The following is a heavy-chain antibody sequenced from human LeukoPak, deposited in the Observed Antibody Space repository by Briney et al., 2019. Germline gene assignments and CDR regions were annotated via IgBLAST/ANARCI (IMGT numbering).Heavy chain of an antibody. J-gene: IGHJ5*02. V-gene: IGHV3-20*04. D-gene: IGHD3-10*01. CDR3: ARASMASIYGSGSYKGFDP. Sequence: GGSLRLSCAASGFTFDDYGMSWVRQAPGKGLEWVSGINWNGGSTGYADSVKGRFTISRDNAKNSLYLQMNSLRAEDTALYYCARASMASIYGSGSYKGFDPWGQGTLVTVSS. CDR2: INWNGGST. CDR1: GFTFDDYG.